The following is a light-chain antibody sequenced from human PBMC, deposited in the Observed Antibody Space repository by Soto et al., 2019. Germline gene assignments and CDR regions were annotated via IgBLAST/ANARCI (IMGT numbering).Light chain of an antibody. CDR3: TSYTSSDTLLYV. V-gene: IGLV2-14*01. CDR1: SSDVGGYNY. CDR2: EVS. Sequence: LTQPASVSGSPGQSITISCTGTSSDVGGYNYVSWYQQHPGKAPKLLIYEVSHRPSGVSNRFSGSKSGNTASLTISGLQAEDEADYYCTSYTSSDTLLYVFGTGTKVTVL. J-gene: IGLJ1*01.